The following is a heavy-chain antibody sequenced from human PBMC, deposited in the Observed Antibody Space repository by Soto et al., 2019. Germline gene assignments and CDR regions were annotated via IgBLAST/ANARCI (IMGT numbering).Heavy chain of an antibody. D-gene: IGHD3-10*01. CDR1: GYTFSNYL. V-gene: IGHV1-3*01. Sequence: QVQLVQSGAEVKKPGASVKVSCKASGYTFSNYLLHCVRQAPGQGLEWMGWINAGNGHTKYSQKFQGRVTFTRDTSATTAYIELSSLRSEDTAVYYCASHSYGSGSYYWGQGTLVTVSS. CDR3: ASHSYGSGSYY. J-gene: IGHJ4*02. CDR2: INAGNGHT.